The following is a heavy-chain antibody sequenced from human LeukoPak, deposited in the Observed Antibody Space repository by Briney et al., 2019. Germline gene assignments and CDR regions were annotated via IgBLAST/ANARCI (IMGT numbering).Heavy chain of an antibody. Sequence: GGSLRLSCAASGFTFSSYSMNWVRQAPGKGLEWVSSISSSSSYIYYADSVKGRFTISRDNAKNSLYLQMNSLRAEDTAVDYCARPSSAVTTWVGAFDIWGQGTMVTVSS. CDR1: GFTFSSYS. J-gene: IGHJ3*02. V-gene: IGHV3-21*01. D-gene: IGHD4-4*01. CDR3: ARPSSAVTTWVGAFDI. CDR2: ISSSSSYI.